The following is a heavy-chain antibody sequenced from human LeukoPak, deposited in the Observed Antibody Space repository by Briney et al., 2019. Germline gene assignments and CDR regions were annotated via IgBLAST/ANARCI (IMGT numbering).Heavy chain of an antibody. J-gene: IGHJ4*02. D-gene: IGHD3-10*01. CDR3: ARFTPRGTYMVRGVIRKYYFDY. CDR1: GYTSTSYD. Sequence: SVTVSCQVSGYTSTSYDINWVRQATEHGLEWIGWMNPNSGNTGYAQKFQGRATMTRNTSISTAYMELSSLMSEDPAVYYCARFTPRGTYMVRGVIRKYYFDYWGQGTLVAVSS. CDR2: MNPNSGNT. V-gene: IGHV1-8*01.